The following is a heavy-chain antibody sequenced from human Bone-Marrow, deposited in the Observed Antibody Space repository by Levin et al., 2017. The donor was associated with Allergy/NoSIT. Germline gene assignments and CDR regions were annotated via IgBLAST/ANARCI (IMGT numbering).Heavy chain of an antibody. Sequence: ESLKISGSVSGGSISSLNHYWGWIRQPPGKGLEWIGTIYYSGDTYYNPSLKSRVTVSADTLKNQFSLKVSSVTAADTAVYFCARQGSYDNVWGTYRSKNFDYWGQGALVAVSS. CDR3: ARQGSYDNVWGTYRSKNFDY. V-gene: IGHV4-39*01. CDR1: GGSISSLNHY. CDR2: IYYSGDT. D-gene: IGHD3-16*02. J-gene: IGHJ4*01.